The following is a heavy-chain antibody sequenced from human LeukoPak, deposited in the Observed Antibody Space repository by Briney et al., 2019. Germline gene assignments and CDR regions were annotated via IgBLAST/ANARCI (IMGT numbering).Heavy chain of an antibody. D-gene: IGHD6-13*01. CDR1: GGSISSGGYY. CDR3: ARGVRQTGIAAAGTNWFDP. J-gene: IGHJ5*02. V-gene: IGHV4-31*03. Sequence: PSQTLSLTCTVSGGSISSGGYYWSWIRQHPGKGLEWIGYIYYSGSTYYNPSLKSRVTISVDTSKNQFSLKLSSVTAADTAVYYCARGVRQTGIAAAGTNWFDPWGQGTLVTVSS. CDR2: IYYSGST.